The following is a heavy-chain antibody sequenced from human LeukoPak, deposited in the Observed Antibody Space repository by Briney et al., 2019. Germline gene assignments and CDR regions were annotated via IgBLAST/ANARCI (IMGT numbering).Heavy chain of an antibody. D-gene: IGHD4-17*01. CDR2: IYTSGST. J-gene: IGHJ3*02. V-gene: IGHV4-4*07. CDR3: ASPKADGDYLDAFDI. Sequence: NPSETLSLTCTVSGGSINSYYWSWIRQPAGKGLEWIGRIYTSGSTNYNPSLKSRVTISVDKSKNQFSLKLSSVTAADTAVYYCASPKADGDYLDAFDIWGQGTMVTVSS. CDR1: GGSINSYY.